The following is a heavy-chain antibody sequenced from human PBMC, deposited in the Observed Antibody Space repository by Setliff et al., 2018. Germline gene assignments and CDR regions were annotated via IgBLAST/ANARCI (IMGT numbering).Heavy chain of an antibody. J-gene: IGHJ4*02. CDR2: INPNSGGT. D-gene: IGHD3-22*01. CDR1: GYPFTGYY. V-gene: IGHV1-2*06. CDR3: ARGALYYDSSGYYPDY. Sequence: GASVKVPCKASGYPFTGYYMYWVRQAPGQGLEWMGRINPNSGGTNYAQKFQGRVTMARDTSISTAYMELSRLRSDDTAVYYCARGALYYDSSGYYPDYWGQGTLVTVSS.